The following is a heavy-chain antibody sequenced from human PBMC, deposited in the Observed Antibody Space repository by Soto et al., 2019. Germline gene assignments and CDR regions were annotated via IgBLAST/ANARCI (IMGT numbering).Heavy chain of an antibody. Sequence: ASVKVSCMACGYTFTGYYMHRVRQAPGQGLEWMGWIDPNSGGTNYAQKFQGRVTMTRDTSISTAYMELSRLRSEDTAVYYCAASPEWELLNWAFDPWGQGTLVTVSS. D-gene: IGHD1-26*01. CDR2: IDPNSGGT. CDR1: GYTFTGYY. J-gene: IGHJ5*02. V-gene: IGHV1-2*02. CDR3: AASPEWELLNWAFDP.